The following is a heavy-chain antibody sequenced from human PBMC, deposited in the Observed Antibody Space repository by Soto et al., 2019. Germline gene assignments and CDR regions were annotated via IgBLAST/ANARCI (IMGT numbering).Heavy chain of an antibody. J-gene: IGHJ3*01. CDR1: GFTLSSYA. Sequence: EVQLLESGGDLIQAGGSLRLSCAASGFTLSSYALTWVRQGPGKGLEWVSVISASGSDTFFRDSVKGRFTISRDASKNSLYLQMNSRRVEDTAVYYCAKTIVPAGIDAFDVWGRGAMVTVSS. V-gene: IGHV3-23*01. CDR2: ISASGSDT. CDR3: AKTIVPAGIDAFDV. D-gene: IGHD2-2*02.